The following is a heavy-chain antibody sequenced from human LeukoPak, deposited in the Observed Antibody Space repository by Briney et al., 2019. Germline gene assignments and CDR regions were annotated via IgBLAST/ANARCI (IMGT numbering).Heavy chain of an antibody. Sequence: AGTLRLSCAASGFTFSSYAMHWVRHAPGNELKWLAVTSNDGSNKYYADSVKGRFTISRDNSKNTLYLQMNSLRAEDTAVYYCASPTTGLYNDAFDIWGQGTMVTVSS. CDR1: GFTFSSYA. CDR2: TSNDGSNK. J-gene: IGHJ3*02. V-gene: IGHV3-30*04. CDR3: ASPTTGLYNDAFDI. D-gene: IGHD4-17*01.